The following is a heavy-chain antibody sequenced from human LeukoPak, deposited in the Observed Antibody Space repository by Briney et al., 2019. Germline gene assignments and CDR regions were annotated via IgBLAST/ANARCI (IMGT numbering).Heavy chain of an antibody. CDR1: GGTFSSYA. CDR3: ARDLNGDYRFDY. Sequence: GASVKVSCKASGGTFSSYAISWVRQAPGQGLEWMGGIIPIFGTANYAQKFQSRVTITADESTSTAYMELSSLRSEDTAVYYCARDLNGDYRFDYWGQGTLVTVSS. J-gene: IGHJ4*02. V-gene: IGHV1-69*13. D-gene: IGHD4-17*01. CDR2: IIPIFGTA.